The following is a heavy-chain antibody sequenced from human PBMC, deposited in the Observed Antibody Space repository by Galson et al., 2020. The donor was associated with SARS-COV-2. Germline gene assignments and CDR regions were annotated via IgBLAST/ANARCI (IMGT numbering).Heavy chain of an antibody. CDR2: IWYDGSNK. J-gene: IGHJ4*02. CDR1: GFTFSSYG. D-gene: IGHD5-12*01. V-gene: IGHV3-33*01. Sequence: TGGSLRLSCAASGFTFSSYGMHWVRQAPGKGLEWVAVIWYDGSNKYYADSVKGRFTISRDNSKNTLYLQMNSLRAEDTAVYYCAREEGGGYNEDYFDYWGQGTLVTVSS. CDR3: AREEGGGYNEDYFDY.